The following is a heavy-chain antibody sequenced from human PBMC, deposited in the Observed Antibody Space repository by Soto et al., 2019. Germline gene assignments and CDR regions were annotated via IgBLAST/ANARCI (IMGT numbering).Heavy chain of an antibody. CDR3: ARYEELLAVAGTVFDY. J-gene: IGHJ4*02. CDR1: GYTLTELS. V-gene: IGHV1-24*01. D-gene: IGHD6-19*01. Sequence: ASVKVSCKVSGYTLTELSMHWVRQAPGKGLAWMGGFYPEDGETIYAQKFPGRGTMTEDTSRDISYMELSSLRTEDTAVDYCARYEELLAVAGTVFDYLGQGTLVTASS. CDR2: FYPEDGET.